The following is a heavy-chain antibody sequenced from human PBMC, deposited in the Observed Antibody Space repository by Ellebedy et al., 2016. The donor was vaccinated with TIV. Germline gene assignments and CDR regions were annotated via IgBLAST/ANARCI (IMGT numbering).Heavy chain of an antibody. CDR1: GFTFSCYW. J-gene: IGHJ4*02. CDR3: ARVLITAAAFDY. CDR2: IKQDGSEK. D-gene: IGHD6-13*01. Sequence: PGGSLRLSCAASGFTFSCYWMSWVRQAPGKGLECVAKIKQDGSEKYYVDSVKGRFTISRDNAKNSLYLQMNSLRAEDTAVYYYARVLITAAAFDYWGQGTLVTVSS. V-gene: IGHV3-7*01.